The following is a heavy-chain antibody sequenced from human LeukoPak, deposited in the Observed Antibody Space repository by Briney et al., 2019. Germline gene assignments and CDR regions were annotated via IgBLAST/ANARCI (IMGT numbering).Heavy chain of an antibody. CDR2: ISGSGGST. J-gene: IGHJ3*02. Sequence: GGSLRLSCAASGFTFTNAMSWVRQAPGKGLEWVSAISGSGGSTYYADSVKGRFTISRDNSKNTLYLQMNSLRAEDTAVYYCAKDKWNPNDYGDSGGDAFDIWGQGTMVTVSS. D-gene: IGHD4-17*01. CDR3: AKDKWNPNDYGDSGGDAFDI. CDR1: GFTFTNA. V-gene: IGHV3-23*01.